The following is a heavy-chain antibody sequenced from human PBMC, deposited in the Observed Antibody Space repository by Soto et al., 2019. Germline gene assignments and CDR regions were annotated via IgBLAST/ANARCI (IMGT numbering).Heavy chain of an antibody. J-gene: IGHJ4*02. CDR2: ISAYNGNT. CDR3: RLVVAATHIDY. V-gene: IGHV1-18*01. D-gene: IGHD2-15*01. CDR1: GYTFTSYG. Sequence: ASVKVSCKASGYTFTSYGISWVRQAPGQGLEWMGWISAYNGNTNYAQKLQGRVTMTTDTSTSTAYMELRSLRSDDTAVYYCRLVVAATHIDYWGQGTLVTVSS.